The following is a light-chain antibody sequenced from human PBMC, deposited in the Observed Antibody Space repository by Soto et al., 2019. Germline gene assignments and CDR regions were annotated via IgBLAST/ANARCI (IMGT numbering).Light chain of an antibody. CDR3: QQYNGHWT. J-gene: IGKJ1*01. Sequence: DVQMTQSPSTLSASVGDRVTITCRASQGISNRLAWYQQKPGKAPKLLIYQASSLKSGVPSRFGGSGSGTEFTLTITGLQPDDFASYYWQQYNGHWTFGQGTKVEIK. CDR2: QAS. V-gene: IGKV1-5*03. CDR1: QGISNR.